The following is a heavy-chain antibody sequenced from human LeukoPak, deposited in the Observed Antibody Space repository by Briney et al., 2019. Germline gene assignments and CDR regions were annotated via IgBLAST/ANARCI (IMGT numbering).Heavy chain of an antibody. V-gene: IGHV3-30*04. CDR3: ARDALVVPVAKGSWFDP. CDR2: IWYDGSNK. CDR1: GFTFSSYA. Sequence: GRSLRLSCAASGFTFSSYAMHWVRQAPGKGLEWVAFIWYDGSNKDNADSVKGRFTISRDNSKNTLYLQMNNVRVEDTAVYYCARDALVVPVAKGSWFDPWGQGTLVTVS. D-gene: IGHD2-2*01. J-gene: IGHJ5*02.